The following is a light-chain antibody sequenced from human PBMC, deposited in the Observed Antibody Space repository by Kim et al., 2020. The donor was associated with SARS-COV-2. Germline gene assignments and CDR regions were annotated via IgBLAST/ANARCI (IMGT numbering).Light chain of an antibody. V-gene: IGLV3-25*03. Sequence: QGQTARIPCSGDALPNQNAYWFQQKPGQAPVLVIYEDTERPSGIPERFSGSTSGTTVTLTISGVQAEDEADYYCQSSDSSDTFWVFGGGTQLTVL. CDR1: ALPNQN. CDR2: EDT. CDR3: QSSDSSDTFWV. J-gene: IGLJ3*02.